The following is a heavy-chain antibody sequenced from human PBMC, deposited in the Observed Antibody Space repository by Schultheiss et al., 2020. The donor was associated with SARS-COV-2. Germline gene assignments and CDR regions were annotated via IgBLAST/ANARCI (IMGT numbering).Heavy chain of an antibody. Sequence: GGSLRLSCAASGFTFSTYAMNWVRQAPGKGLEWVSAISGSSTYYADSVKGRFTISRDNSKNTLYLQMNSLRAEDTAVYYCARGSGEMATIEDPNWFDPWGQGTLVTVSS. CDR1: GFTFSTYA. V-gene: IGHV3-23*01. CDR2: ISGSST. CDR3: ARGSGEMATIEDPNWFDP. D-gene: IGHD5-24*01. J-gene: IGHJ5*02.